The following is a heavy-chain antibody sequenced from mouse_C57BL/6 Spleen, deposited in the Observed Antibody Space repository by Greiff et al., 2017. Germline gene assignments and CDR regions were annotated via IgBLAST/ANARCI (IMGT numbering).Heavy chain of an antibody. D-gene: IGHD1-1*01. J-gene: IGHJ4*01. CDR2: TFYSGFT. V-gene: IGHV3-3*01. CDR1: GFSINSDCY. CDR3: AGAYAFGSSYGYAMDY. Sequence: VQLQQSGPSLVRPSQTLSLTCTVTGFSINSDCYWIWIRQFPGNKLEYIGYTFYSGFTYYNPTLESRTYITRDTSKNQFSLKLSSVTTEDTATYFSAGAYAFGSSYGYAMDYWGQGTSLTVSS.